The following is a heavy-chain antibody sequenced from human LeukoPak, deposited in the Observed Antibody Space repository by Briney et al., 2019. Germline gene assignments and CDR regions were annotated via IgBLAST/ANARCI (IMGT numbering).Heavy chain of an antibody. CDR2: INPNSGGT. Sequence: GASVKVSCKASGYTFTGYYMHWVRQAPGQGLEWMGWINPNSGGTNYAQKFQGRVTMTRDTSISTAYMELSRLRSDDTAVYYCARVKPLGCSSTSCYNAFDIWGQGTTVTVSS. V-gene: IGHV1-2*02. CDR1: GYTFTGYY. J-gene: IGHJ3*02. CDR3: ARVKPLGCSSTSCYNAFDI. D-gene: IGHD2-2*02.